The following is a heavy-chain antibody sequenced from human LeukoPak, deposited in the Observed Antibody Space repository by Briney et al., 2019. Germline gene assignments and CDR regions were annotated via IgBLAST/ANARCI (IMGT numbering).Heavy chain of an antibody. Sequence: GASVKVSCKASGGSFSNSAISWVRQAPGQGLEWMGGIIPIFDTTNFAQKFQGRVTLTADKSTGTAYMELSSLRSDDTAVYYCAGGDYDSSGYPNWFDPWGQGTLVTVSS. J-gene: IGHJ5*02. CDR3: AGGDYDSSGYPNWFDP. CDR2: IIPIFDTT. CDR1: GGSFSNSA. D-gene: IGHD3-22*01. V-gene: IGHV1-69*06.